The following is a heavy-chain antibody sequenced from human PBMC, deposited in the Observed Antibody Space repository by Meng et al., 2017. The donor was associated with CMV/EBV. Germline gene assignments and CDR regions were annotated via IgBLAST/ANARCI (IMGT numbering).Heavy chain of an antibody. CDR3: ARGVRITMIVVVRHDY. CDR1: GFTFSPFW. D-gene: IGHD3-22*01. CDR2: ISSSGSTI. J-gene: IGHJ4*02. Sequence: GESLKISCGSYGFTFSPFWMSWFRRAPGKGLEWVSYISSSGSTIYYADSVKGRFTISRDNAKNSLYLQMNSLRAEDTAVYYCARGVRITMIVVVRHDYWGQGTLVTVSS. V-gene: IGHV3-11*01.